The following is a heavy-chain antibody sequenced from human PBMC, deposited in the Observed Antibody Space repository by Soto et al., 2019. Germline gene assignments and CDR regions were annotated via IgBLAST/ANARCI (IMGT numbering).Heavy chain of an antibody. D-gene: IGHD1-7*01. CDR2: IYDNGGA. J-gene: IGHJ4*02. CDR3: ARVKGGTTRRAFDS. V-gene: IGHV4-31*03. CDR1: GDSISSGGYY. Sequence: QGQLQESCPGLVKPSQTLSLTCTVSGDSISSGGYYWSWIRQHPGKGLGWIGYIYDNGGAYYSPSLRGRVVISLDRSENQFSLRLSSVTAADTAVYYCARVKGGTTRRAFDSWGQGTLVTVSS.